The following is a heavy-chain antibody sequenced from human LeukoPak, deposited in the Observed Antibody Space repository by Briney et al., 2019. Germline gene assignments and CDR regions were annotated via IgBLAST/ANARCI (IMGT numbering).Heavy chain of an antibody. Sequence: PGGSLRLSCAVSGFIVSSNYMSWVRQAPGKGLEWVSVIYSGGSTYYADSVKGRFTISRDNSKNTLYLQMNSLRAEDTAVYYCARDGYDILTGYYHYWGQGTLVTVSS. CDR2: IYSGGST. CDR3: ARDGYDILTGYYHY. D-gene: IGHD3-9*01. CDR1: GFIVSSNY. V-gene: IGHV3-53*01. J-gene: IGHJ4*02.